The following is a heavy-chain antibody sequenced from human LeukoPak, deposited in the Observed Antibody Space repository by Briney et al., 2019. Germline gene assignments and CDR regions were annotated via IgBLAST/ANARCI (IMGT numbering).Heavy chain of an antibody. CDR3: ARKYSRSSSLVDY. D-gene: IGHD6-6*01. Sequence: GESLKIPYKGSGYSFTTYWIGWVRQMPGKGLEWMGIIYPGDSDTRYSPSFQGQVTISVDQSISTAYLQWSSLKASDTAMYYCARKYSRSSSLVDYWGQGTLVTVSS. CDR2: IYPGDSDT. CDR1: GYSFTTYW. V-gene: IGHV5-51*01. J-gene: IGHJ4*02.